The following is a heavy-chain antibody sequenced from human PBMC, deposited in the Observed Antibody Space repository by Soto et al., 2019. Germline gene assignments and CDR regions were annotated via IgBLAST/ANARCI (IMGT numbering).Heavy chain of an antibody. CDR2: ISAYNGNT. Sequence: ASVKVSCKASGYTFTSYGISWVRQAPGQGLEWMGWISAYNGNTNYAQKLQGRVTMTTDTSTSTAYMELRSLRSDDTAVYYCARVPKGTQKNNWFDPWGQGTLVTVSS. CDR1: GYTFTSYG. V-gene: IGHV1-18*01. J-gene: IGHJ5*02. CDR3: ARVPKGTQKNNWFDP.